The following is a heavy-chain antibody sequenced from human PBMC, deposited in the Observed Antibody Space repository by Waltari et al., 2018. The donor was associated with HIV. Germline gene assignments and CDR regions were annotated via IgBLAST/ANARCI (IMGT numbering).Heavy chain of an antibody. Sequence: QVQLQESGPGLVKPSETLSLTCTVSGGSISSYYWSWIRQPAGKGLEWIGCIYTSGSTNYNPSLKSRVTMSVDTSKNQFSLKLSSVTAADTAVYYCAGTYYDYVWGSYRPPPFDYWGQGTLVTVSS. J-gene: IGHJ4*02. CDR1: GGSISSYY. V-gene: IGHV4-4*07. CDR2: IYTSGST. CDR3: AGTYYDYVWGSYRPPPFDY. D-gene: IGHD3-16*02.